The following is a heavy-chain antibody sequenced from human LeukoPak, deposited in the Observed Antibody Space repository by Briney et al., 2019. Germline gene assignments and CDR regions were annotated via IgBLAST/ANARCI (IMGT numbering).Heavy chain of an antibody. J-gene: IGHJ4*02. CDR3: AVEPSYSSGWYDY. CDR1: GGSIRIYY. V-gene: IGHV4-59*01. D-gene: IGHD6-19*01. Sequence: SETLSLTCTVSGGSIRIYYWSWIRLPPGKGLEWIGYIYYSGSTSYNPSLKSRVTISVDSSKNQVSLKLSSVTAADTAVYYCAVEPSYSSGWYDYWGQGTLVTVSS. CDR2: IYYSGST.